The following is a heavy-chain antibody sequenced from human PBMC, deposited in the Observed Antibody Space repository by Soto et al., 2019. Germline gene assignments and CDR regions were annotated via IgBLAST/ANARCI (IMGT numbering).Heavy chain of an antibody. V-gene: IGHV1-2*04. CDR3: ARGNWNWLLYYFDY. CDR2: INPNSGGT. CDR1: GYTFTGYY. J-gene: IGHJ4*02. Sequence: ASVKVSCKASGYTFTGYYMHWVRQAPGQGLEWMGWINPNSGGTNYAQKFQGWVTMTRDTSISTAYMELSRLRSDDTAVYYCARGNWNWLLYYFDYWGQGTLVTVSS. D-gene: IGHD1-1*01.